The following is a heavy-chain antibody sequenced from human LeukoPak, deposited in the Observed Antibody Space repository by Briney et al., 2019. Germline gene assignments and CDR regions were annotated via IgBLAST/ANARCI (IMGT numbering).Heavy chain of an antibody. J-gene: IGHJ4*02. D-gene: IGHD6-6*01. V-gene: IGHV3-23*01. Sequence: GGSLRLSCVASGFTFNIYSMTWVRQAPGKGLEWVSVLSDRGVFTYSAHSVKGRFAISRDNSKNTLYLQMNGLRVEDTAVYYCARKSSSGARGYYFDYWGEGTLVTVSS. CDR2: LSDRGVFT. CDR1: GFTFNIYS. CDR3: ARKSSSGARGYYFDY.